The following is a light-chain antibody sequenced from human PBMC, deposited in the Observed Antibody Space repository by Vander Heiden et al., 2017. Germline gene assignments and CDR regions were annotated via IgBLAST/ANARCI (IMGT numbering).Light chain of an antibody. V-gene: IGLV2-11*01. CDR3: CSYAGSYTLRVV. CDR2: DVS. CDR1: SSDVGGYNY. Sequence: QSALTQPRSVSGSPGQSVTISCTGTSSDVGGYNYVSWYQQHPGKAPKLMIYDVSKRPSGVPDRFSGSKSGNTASLTISGLQAEDEADYYCCSYAGSYTLRVVFGGGTKLNGL. J-gene: IGLJ2*01.